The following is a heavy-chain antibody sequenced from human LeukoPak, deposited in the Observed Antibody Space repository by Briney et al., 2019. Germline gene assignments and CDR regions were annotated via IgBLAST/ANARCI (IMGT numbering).Heavy chain of an antibody. CDR2: IYSSGST. CDR3: AKQDIRSSAWYD. J-gene: IGHJ4*02. V-gene: IGHV3-53*01. Sequence: GGSLRLSCAASGFTVSSNYMSWVRQAPGKGLEWVSLIYSSGSTYYADSVKGRFTISGDNSKNTLYLQMNSLRAEDTAVYYCAKQDIRSSAWYDWGQGTLVTVSS. CDR1: GFTVSSNY. D-gene: IGHD6-19*01.